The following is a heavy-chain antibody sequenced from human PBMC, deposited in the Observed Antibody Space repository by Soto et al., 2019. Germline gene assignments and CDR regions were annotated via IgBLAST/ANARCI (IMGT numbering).Heavy chain of an antibody. CDR2: ISYDGSNE. CDR1: GFTFSSYG. J-gene: IGHJ4*01. CDR3: AKEITVAGDFDY. D-gene: IGHD6-19*01. V-gene: IGHV3-30*18. Sequence: PGGSLRLSCVASGFTFSSYGIHWVRQAPGKGLEWVAVISYDGSNEYYADSVKGRFTISRDNSKNTLYLQTDSLRPEDTAVYYCAKEITVAGDFDYWGHGTLVTVSS.